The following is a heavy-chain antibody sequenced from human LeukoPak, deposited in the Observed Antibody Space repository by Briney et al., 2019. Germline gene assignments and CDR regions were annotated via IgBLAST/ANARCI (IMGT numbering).Heavy chain of an antibody. CDR2: LYSSGIT. Sequence: GGSLRLSCAASGFTVSSTYMGWVRQAPGQGLKWVLLLYSSGITFYAQSVQGRFTISRDNSKNTLYLQMNSLRAEDTAIYYCARDSSSFPNNFDFWGQGTLVTVSS. D-gene: IGHD3-3*02. CDR1: GFTVSSTY. V-gene: IGHV3-53*01. J-gene: IGHJ4*02. CDR3: ARDSSSFPNNFDF.